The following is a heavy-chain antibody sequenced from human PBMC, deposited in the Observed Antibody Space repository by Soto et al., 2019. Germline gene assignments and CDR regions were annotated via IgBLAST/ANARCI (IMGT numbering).Heavy chain of an antibody. J-gene: IGHJ5*02. Sequence: SETLSLTCTVSGGSISSGDYYWSWIRQPPGKGLEWIGYIYYSGSTYYNPSLKSRVTISVDTSKDQFSLKLSSVTAADTAVYYCARVPAASNWFDPWGQGTLVTVSS. D-gene: IGHD2-2*01. CDR2: IYYSGST. CDR3: ARVPAASNWFDP. CDR1: GGSISSGDYY. V-gene: IGHV4-30-4*01.